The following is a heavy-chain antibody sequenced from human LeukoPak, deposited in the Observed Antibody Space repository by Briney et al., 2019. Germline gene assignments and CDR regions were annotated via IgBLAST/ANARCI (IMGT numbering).Heavy chain of an antibody. CDR1: GYSFTSYW. Sequence: GESLKISCKGSGYSFTSYWISWVRQMPGKGLEWMGRIDPSDSYTNYSPPFQGHVNISADKSINTAYLQWSSLKASDTAMYFCARPSGYGNGWYTYWGQGTLVTVSS. J-gene: IGHJ4*02. CDR3: ARPSGYGNGWYTY. V-gene: IGHV5-10-1*01. D-gene: IGHD6-19*01. CDR2: IDPSDSYT.